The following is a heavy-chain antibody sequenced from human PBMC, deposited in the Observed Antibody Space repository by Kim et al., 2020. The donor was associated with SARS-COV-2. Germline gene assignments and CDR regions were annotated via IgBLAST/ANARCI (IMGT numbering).Heavy chain of an antibody. CDR1: GFTFSSYA. Sequence: GGSLRLSCAASGFTFSSYAMSWVRQAPGKGLEWVSAISGSGGSTYYADSVKGRFTISRDNSKNTLYLQMNSLRAEDTAVYYCAKFKAMVNGGTYGMDVWGQGTTVTVSS. J-gene: IGHJ6*02. CDR2: ISGSGGST. CDR3: AKFKAMVNGGTYGMDV. V-gene: IGHV3-23*01. D-gene: IGHD5-18*01.